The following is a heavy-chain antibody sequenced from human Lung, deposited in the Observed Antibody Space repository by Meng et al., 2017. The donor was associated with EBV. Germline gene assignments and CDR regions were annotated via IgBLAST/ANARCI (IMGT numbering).Heavy chain of an antibody. J-gene: IGHJ4*02. Sequence: EVVPVGSGGGLVKPGGYLRLSCAASGFTFSNAWMSWVRQAPGKGLEWVGRIKSKTDGGTTDYAAPVKGRFTISRDDSKNTLYLQMHSLKTEDTAVYYCARWSYGGTAYWGQGTLVTVSS. D-gene: IGHD4-23*01. V-gene: IGHV3-15*01. CDR1: GFTFSNAW. CDR3: ARWSYGGTAY. CDR2: IKSKTDGGTT.